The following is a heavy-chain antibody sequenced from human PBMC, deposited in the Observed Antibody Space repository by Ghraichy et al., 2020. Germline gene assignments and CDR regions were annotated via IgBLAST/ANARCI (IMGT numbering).Heavy chain of an antibody. V-gene: IGHV4-30-4*08. J-gene: IGHJ4*02. CDR3: ARTEYSSSSGNFDY. CDR2: IYYSGST. D-gene: IGHD6-6*01. Sequence: SETLSLTCTVSGGSISSGDYYWSWIRQPPGKGLEWIGYIYYSGSTYYNPSLKSRVTILVDTSKNQFSLKLSSVTAADTAVYYCARTEYSSSSGNFDYWGQGTLVTVSS. CDR1: GGSISSGDYY.